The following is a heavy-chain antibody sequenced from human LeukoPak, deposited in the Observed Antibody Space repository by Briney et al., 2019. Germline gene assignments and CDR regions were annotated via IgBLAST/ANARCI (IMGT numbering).Heavy chain of an antibody. CDR1: GFTFSTYW. V-gene: IGHV3-7*01. Sequence: GGPLGLSWEASGFTFSTYWMSWARQAPGKGLEWVANIKQDGSEKYYVDSVKGRFTISRDNAKNSLYLQMNSLRAEDTAMYYCARDSAGNDYWGQGTLVTVSS. D-gene: IGHD6-13*01. CDR3: ARDSAGNDY. J-gene: IGHJ4*02. CDR2: IKQDGSEK.